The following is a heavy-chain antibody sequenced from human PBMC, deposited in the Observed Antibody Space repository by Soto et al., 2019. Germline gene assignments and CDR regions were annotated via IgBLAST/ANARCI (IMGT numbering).Heavy chain of an antibody. CDR1: GGTFSSYA. D-gene: IGHD3-22*01. CDR3: AVRYYYDSSGYYRKKNYYYGMDV. CDR2: IIPIFGTA. V-gene: IGHV1-69*06. Sequence: QVQLVQSGAEVKKPGSSVKVSCKASGGTFSSYAISWVRQAPGQGLEWRGGIIPIFGTANYAQKFQGRVTITADKSTSTAYMELSSLRSEDTAVYYCAVRYYYDSSGYYRKKNYYYGMDVWGQGTTVTVSS. J-gene: IGHJ6*02.